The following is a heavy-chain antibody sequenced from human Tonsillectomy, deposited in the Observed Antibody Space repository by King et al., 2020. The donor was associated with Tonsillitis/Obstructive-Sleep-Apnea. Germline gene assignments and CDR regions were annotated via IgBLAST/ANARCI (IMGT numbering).Heavy chain of an antibody. CDR2: INAGNGNT. CDR1: GYTFTSYA. J-gene: IGHJ4*02. V-gene: IGHV1-3*01. D-gene: IGHD3-9*01. Sequence: VQLVQSGAEVKKPGASVKVSCKASGYTFTSYAMHWVRQAPGQRLEWMGWINAGNGNTKYSQKFQGRVTITRDTSASTAYMELSSLRSEDTAVYYCARGVQDYDILTGLGYYFDYWGQGTLVTVSS. CDR3: ARGVQDYDILTGLGYYFDY.